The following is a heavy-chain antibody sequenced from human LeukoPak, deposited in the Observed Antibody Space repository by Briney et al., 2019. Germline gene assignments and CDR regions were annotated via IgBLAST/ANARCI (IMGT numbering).Heavy chain of an antibody. D-gene: IGHD2-2*01. CDR3: ARDEGIVVVPAATDY. Sequence: PGGSLRLSCAASGFTFSSYWMSWVRQAPGKGLEWVANIKQDGSEKYYVDSVRGRFTISRDDAKNSLNLQMNSLRAEDTAVYYCARDEGIVVVPAATDYWGQGTLVTVSS. J-gene: IGHJ4*02. CDR1: GFTFSSYW. CDR2: IKQDGSEK. V-gene: IGHV3-7*01.